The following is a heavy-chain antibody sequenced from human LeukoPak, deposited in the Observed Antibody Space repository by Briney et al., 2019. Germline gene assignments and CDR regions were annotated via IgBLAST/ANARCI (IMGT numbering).Heavy chain of an antibody. CDR3: ARGSNWGYRVQVYYFDY. V-gene: IGHV3-74*01. D-gene: IGHD7-27*01. CDR1: GFTFSSYG. J-gene: IGHJ4*02. CDR2: IKNDGSTT. Sequence: GGSLRLSCAASGFTFSSYGMSWVRQPPGKGLVWVSRIKNDGSTTTYADSVKGRFTVSRDNAKNSLYLQMNSPRAEDTAVYYCARGSNWGYRVQVYYFDYWGQGTLVTVSS.